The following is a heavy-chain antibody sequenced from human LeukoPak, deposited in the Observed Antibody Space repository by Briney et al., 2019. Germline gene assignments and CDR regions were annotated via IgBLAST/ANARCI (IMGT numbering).Heavy chain of an antibody. D-gene: IGHD3-10*01. Sequence: PGGSLRLSCAASGFTFSSYSMNWVRQAPGKGLEWVSSISSSSSYIYYADSVKGRFTISRDNAKNSLYLQMNSLRAEDTALYYCAKDISGDGFYGMDVWGQGTTVTVSS. CDR3: AKDISGDGFYGMDV. V-gene: IGHV3-21*04. J-gene: IGHJ6*02. CDR2: ISSSSSYI. CDR1: GFTFSSYS.